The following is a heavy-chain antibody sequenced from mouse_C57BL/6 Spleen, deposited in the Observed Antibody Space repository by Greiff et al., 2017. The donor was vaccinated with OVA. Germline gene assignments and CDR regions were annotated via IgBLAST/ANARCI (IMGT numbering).Heavy chain of an antibody. J-gene: IGHJ2*01. V-gene: IGHV5-4*03. CDR3: ARSTGDFDY. CDR2: ISDGGSYT. Sequence: EVKVVESGGGLVKPGGSLKLSCAASGFTFSSYAMSWVRQTPEKRLEWVATISDGGSYTYYPDNVKGRFTISRDNAKNNLYLQMSHLKSEDTAMYYCARSTGDFDYWGQGTTLTVSS. D-gene: IGHD4-1*02. CDR1: GFTFSSYA.